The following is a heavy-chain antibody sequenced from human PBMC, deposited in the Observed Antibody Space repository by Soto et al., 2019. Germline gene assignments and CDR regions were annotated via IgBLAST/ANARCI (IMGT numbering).Heavy chain of an antibody. D-gene: IGHD3-10*01. Sequence: QVQLVQSGAELKKPGASVKVSCKASGYTFSNYDMNWVRQATGQGPEWIGWVNPNNGDTGYAQKFQGRVTLTTDISTTTAYMELTSLRSEDTAIYYCAKVSRKGSAIDGDYWGQGTLITVSS. V-gene: IGHV1-8*01. J-gene: IGHJ4*02. CDR3: AKVSRKGSAIDGDY. CDR2: VNPNNGDT. CDR1: GYTFSNYD.